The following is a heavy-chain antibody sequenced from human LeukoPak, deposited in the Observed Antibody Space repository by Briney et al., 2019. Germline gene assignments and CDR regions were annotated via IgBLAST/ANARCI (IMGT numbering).Heavy chain of an antibody. CDR3: ARVISIGQPPYFYYMDV. D-gene: IGHD6-6*01. V-gene: IGHV1-69*13. CDR2: IIPIFATV. CDR1: GGTLSTHG. Sequence: GASVKVSCKASGGTLSTHGFSWVRQAPGQGLEWMGGIIPIFATVTYAQNFQGRVTITADESTRTAYMDLSSLRSDDTAFYYCARVISIGQPPYFYYMDVWGKGTAVIVSS. J-gene: IGHJ6*03.